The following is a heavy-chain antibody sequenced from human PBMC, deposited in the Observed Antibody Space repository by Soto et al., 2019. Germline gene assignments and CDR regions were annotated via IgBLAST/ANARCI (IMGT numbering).Heavy chain of an antibody. Sequence: GGSLRLACAASGFTFSSYAMSWVRQAPGKGLEWVSAISGSGGSTYYADSVKGRFTISRDNSKNTLYLQMNSLRAEDTAVYYCAKDSIVWLSPYYYYGMDVWGQGTTVTVSS. J-gene: IGHJ6*02. CDR2: ISGSGGST. CDR1: GFTFSSYA. CDR3: AKDSIVWLSPYYYYGMDV. V-gene: IGHV3-23*01. D-gene: IGHD2-21*01.